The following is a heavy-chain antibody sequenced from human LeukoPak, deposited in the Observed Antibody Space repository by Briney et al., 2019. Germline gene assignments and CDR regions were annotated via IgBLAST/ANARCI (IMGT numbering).Heavy chain of an antibody. CDR1: GFTFSSYE. J-gene: IGHJ3*01. Sequence: PGGSLRLSCVGSGFTFSSYEMNWVRQAPGKGLEWISYISTSGGTMYYADSVKGRFTISRDNAKNSLYLQLNSLRAEDTAVYFCARDDCSGGSRFSKDAFDLWGQGTMVTVS. CDR2: ISTSGGTM. V-gene: IGHV3-48*03. CDR3: ARDDCSGGSRFSKDAFDL. D-gene: IGHD2-15*01.